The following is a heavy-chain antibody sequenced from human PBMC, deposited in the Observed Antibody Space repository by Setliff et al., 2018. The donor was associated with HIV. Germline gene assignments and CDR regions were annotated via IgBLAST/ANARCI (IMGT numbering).Heavy chain of an antibody. Sequence: SETLSLTCAVYGGPLSGHYWSWIRQPPGQGLEWIGETSHSGKTNYNPSLKSRVTISVDTSKNQFSLKLTSVTAADTAVYYCVTSSSWSSRLNFWGPGMLVTVSS. V-gene: IGHV4-34*01. J-gene: IGHJ4*02. CDR2: TSHSGKT. CDR1: GGPLSGHY. D-gene: IGHD2-2*01. CDR3: VTSSSWSSRLNF.